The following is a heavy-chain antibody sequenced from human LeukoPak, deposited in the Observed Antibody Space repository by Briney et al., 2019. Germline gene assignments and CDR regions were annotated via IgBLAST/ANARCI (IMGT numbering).Heavy chain of an antibody. CDR2: IKYDGSEE. J-gene: IGHJ4*02. CDR3: ARDVYRSFDY. CDR1: GFTFSSSW. V-gene: IGHV3-7*01. Sequence: GGSLRLSCVASGFTFSSSWMNWVRQAPGKRLEGVANIKYDGSEEYYVDSGKGRFTNSKDNAQNSLYLQMNNLRAEDTAVYYCARDVYRSFDYWGQGSLVTVSS. D-gene: IGHD5/OR15-5a*01.